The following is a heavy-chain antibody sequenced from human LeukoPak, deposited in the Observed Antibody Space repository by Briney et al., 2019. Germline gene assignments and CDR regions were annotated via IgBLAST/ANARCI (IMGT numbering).Heavy chain of an antibody. D-gene: IGHD2-15*01. Sequence: GGSLRLSCAASGFTFSDYYLSWIRQAPGEGLEWVSYISSSGITISYADSVKGRFTISRDNGKNSLYLQMNSLRAEDTAVYYCAKVRGATATLFDDWSQGTLVTVSS. CDR1: GFTFSDYY. CDR2: ISSSGITI. CDR3: AKVRGATATLFDD. V-gene: IGHV3-11*01. J-gene: IGHJ4*02.